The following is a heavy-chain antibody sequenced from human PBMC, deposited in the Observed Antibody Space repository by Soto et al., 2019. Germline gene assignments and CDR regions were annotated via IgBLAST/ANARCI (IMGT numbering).Heavy chain of an antibody. CDR3: ARGLKGFYGSDF. D-gene: IGHD3-10*01. Sequence: EVQLVESGGGIIQPGGSLRLSCAASEFTFSDYWMHWVRQAPGKRLVWVSRIKYDATTTNYADSVRGRFTISRDNAKNTVYLQMDSLRADDTGVYYCARGLKGFYGSDFWGQGTLVTVSS. J-gene: IGHJ4*02. CDR1: EFTFSDYW. V-gene: IGHV3-74*01. CDR2: IKYDATTT.